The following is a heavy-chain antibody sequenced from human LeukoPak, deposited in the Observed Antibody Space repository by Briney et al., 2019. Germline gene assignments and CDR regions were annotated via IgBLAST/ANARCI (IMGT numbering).Heavy chain of an antibody. V-gene: IGHV3-73*01. D-gene: IGHD1-26*01. CDR3: TRHRASGRYFDY. CDR1: GFTFSGSA. CDR2: IRSKANSYAT. Sequence: GGSLRPSCAASGFTFSGSAMHWVRQASGEGLEWVGRIRSKANSYATAYAASVKGRFTISRDDSENTAYLQMNSLKTEDTAVYYCTRHRASGRYFDYWGQGTLVTVSS. J-gene: IGHJ4*02.